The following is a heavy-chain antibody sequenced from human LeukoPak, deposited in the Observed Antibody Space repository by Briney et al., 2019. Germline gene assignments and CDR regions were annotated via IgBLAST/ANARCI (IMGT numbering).Heavy chain of an antibody. CDR2: IYSGGST. CDR1: GFTVSSNY. CDR3: AREQQLTSWPYYYGMDV. D-gene: IGHD6-13*01. V-gene: IGHV3-66*01. J-gene: IGHJ6*02. Sequence: GGSLRLSCAASGFTVSSNYMSWVRQAPGKGLEWVSVIYSGGSTYYADSVKGRFTISRDNSKNTLYLQMNSLRAEDTAVYYCAREQQLTSWPYYYGMDVWGQGTTVTVSS.